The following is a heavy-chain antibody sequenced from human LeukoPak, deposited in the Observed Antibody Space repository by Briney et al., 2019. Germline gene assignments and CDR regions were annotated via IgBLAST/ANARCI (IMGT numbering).Heavy chain of an antibody. D-gene: IGHD2-2*01. V-gene: IGHV3-23*01. CDR1: GFTFSSYA. Sequence: SGGSLRLSCAASGFTFSSYAMSWVRQGPGKGLEWVSAIAVTGGTYHADSVRGRLTISRDSSKNTLYLQMSSLRAEDAGVYYCAKAPVTTCSRTFCYPFDYWGQGTLVTVSS. CDR2: IAVTGGT. J-gene: IGHJ4*02. CDR3: AKAPVTTCSRTFCYPFDY.